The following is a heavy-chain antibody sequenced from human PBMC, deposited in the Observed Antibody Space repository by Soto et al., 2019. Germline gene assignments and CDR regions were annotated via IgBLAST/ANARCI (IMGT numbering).Heavy chain of an antibody. D-gene: IGHD3-16*01. Sequence: QVPLVESGGGLVKPGGSLRLSYAASGIVFSDYMSWVHQAPGKGLEWLSYISGSGRTIYSADSVKGRFTISRDNATNSLYLQMNNVRTEDTAVYYCARLPFPWGWFDPWGQGTLVTVSS. J-gene: IGHJ5*02. CDR1: GIVFSDY. CDR2: ISGSGRTI. V-gene: IGHV3-11*01. CDR3: ARLPFPWGWFDP.